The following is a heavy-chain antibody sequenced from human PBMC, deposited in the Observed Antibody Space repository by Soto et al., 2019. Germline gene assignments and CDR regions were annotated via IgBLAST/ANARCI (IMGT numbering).Heavy chain of an antibody. J-gene: IGHJ4*02. V-gene: IGHV1-18*01. CDR2: ISAYNGNT. D-gene: IGHD3-9*01. CDR1: GYTFTSYG. CDR3: ARTSDLRYFDWLLSPFDY. Sequence: QVQLVQSGAEVKKPGASVKVSCKASGYTFTSYGISWVRQAPGQGLEWMGWISAYNGNTNYAQKLQGRVTMTTDTSTSTAYMELRSLRSDDTAVYYCARTSDLRYFDWLLSPFDYWGQGTLVTVSS.